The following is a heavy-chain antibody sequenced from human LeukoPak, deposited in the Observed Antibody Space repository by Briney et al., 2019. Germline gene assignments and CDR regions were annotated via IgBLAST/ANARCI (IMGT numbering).Heavy chain of an antibody. Sequence: GGSLRLSCAASGFTFSSYAMSGVRQAPGKGLEGVSAISGSGGSTYYADSVKGRFTISRDNSKNTLYLQMNSLRAEDTDVYYCAKGSGYSSSWYYPDYWGQGTLVTVSS. V-gene: IGHV3-23*01. D-gene: IGHD6-13*01. CDR3: AKGSGYSSSWYYPDY. J-gene: IGHJ4*02. CDR1: GFTFSSYA. CDR2: ISGSGGST.